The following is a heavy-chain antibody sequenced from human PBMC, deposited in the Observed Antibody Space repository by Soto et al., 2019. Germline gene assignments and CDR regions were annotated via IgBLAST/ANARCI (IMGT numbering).Heavy chain of an antibody. J-gene: IGHJ6*01. V-gene: IGHV3-23*01. CDR1: GFSLSSYA. CDR3: ARDMSGGTYNYYYGMDV. Sequence: GSLRLSCAASGFSLSSYAMTWVRQAPGRGLEWVSAISGSGSPTYYADSVKGRFTISRDNSKNTLYLQMNSLRADDTAVYYCARDMSGGTYNYYYGMDVLGQGTTVTGSS. CDR2: ISGSGSPT. D-gene: IGHD1-26*01.